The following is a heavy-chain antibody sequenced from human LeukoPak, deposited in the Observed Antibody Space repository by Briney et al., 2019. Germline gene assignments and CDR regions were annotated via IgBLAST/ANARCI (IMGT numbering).Heavy chain of an antibody. Sequence: SSETLSLTCAVYGGSFSGYYWSWIRQPPGKGLEWIGEINHSGSPNYNPSLKSRVTISVDTSKNQFSLKLSSVTAADTAVYYCARARGYYDSSGCRLDYWGQGTLVTVSS. J-gene: IGHJ4*02. CDR2: INHSGSP. CDR1: GGSFSGYY. D-gene: IGHD3-22*01. CDR3: ARARGYYDSSGCRLDY. V-gene: IGHV4-34*01.